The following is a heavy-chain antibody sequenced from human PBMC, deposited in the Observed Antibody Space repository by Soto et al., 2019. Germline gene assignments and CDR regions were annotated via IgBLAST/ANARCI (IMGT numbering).Heavy chain of an antibody. V-gene: IGHV2-5*02. CDR3: VPRAGMGGNSWLTGH. CDR2: LYWDDDK. Sequence: QITLKESGPPLVKPTQTLTLTCTFSGFSLSTSEVGVGWIRQPPGKALEWLALLYWDDDKRYNPSLKSRLTITKAPSKNPVVLTLTTMDPVDTATYYCVPRAGMGGNSWLTGHWGQGTLVTVSS. CDR1: GFSLSTSEVG. D-gene: IGHD6-13*01. J-gene: IGHJ4*02.